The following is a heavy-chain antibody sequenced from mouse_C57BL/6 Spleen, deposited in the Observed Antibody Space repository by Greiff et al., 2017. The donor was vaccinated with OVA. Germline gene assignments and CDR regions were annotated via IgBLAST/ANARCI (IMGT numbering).Heavy chain of an antibody. Sequence: VQLQQSGPELVKPGASVKMSCKASGYTFTDYNMHWVKQSHGKSLEWIGYINPNNGGTSYNQKFKGKATLTVNKSSSTAYMELRILTSEDSAVYYCARTYYYGSNPHFDYWGQGTTLTVSS. J-gene: IGHJ2*01. CDR1: GYTFTDYN. D-gene: IGHD1-1*01. V-gene: IGHV1-22*01. CDR2: INPNNGGT. CDR3: ARTYYYGSNPHFDY.